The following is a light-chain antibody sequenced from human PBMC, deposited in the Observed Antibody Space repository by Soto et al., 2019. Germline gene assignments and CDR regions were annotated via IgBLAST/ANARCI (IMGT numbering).Light chain of an antibody. V-gene: IGKV3-20*01. CDR1: QSVSSNY. CDR2: GAS. Sequence: EIVLTQSPGPLSLSPGQIATLSCRVRQSVSSNYLAWYQQKPGQAPRLLIYGASNSVNGIPDRFSGSGSGTDFTLTISRMEPEDFAVNYCQQYDSTPRTFGQGTKVDIK. CDR3: QQYDSTPRT. J-gene: IGKJ1*01.